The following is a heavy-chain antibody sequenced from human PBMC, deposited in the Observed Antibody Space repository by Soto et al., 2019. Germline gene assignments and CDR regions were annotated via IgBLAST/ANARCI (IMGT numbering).Heavy chain of an antibody. CDR3: AKATATGGGAFEI. J-gene: IGHJ3*02. CDR1: GFICSSYD. CDR2: ILVGGST. Sequence: GGSLRLSCAVSGFICSSYDMSWIRQAPGKGLEWVSTILVGGSTHYEDSVKGRFTISRDTSKNMVYLQMNSLTAGDTAVYYCAKATATGGGAFEIYGQGTMVTVSS. V-gene: IGHV3-23*01. D-gene: IGHD2-8*02.